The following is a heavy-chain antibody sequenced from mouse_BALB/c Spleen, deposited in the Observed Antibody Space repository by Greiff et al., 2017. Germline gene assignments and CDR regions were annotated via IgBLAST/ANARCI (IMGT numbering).Heavy chain of an antibody. Sequence: EVQRVESGGGLVQPGGSRKLSCAASGFTFSSFGMHWVRQAPEKGLEWVAYISSGSSTIYYADTVKGRFTISRDNPKNTLFLQMTSLRSEDTAMYYCARRGGYGDFDYWGQGTTLTVSS. CDR1: GFTFSSFG. D-gene: IGHD2-14*01. V-gene: IGHV5-17*02. CDR3: ARRGGYGDFDY. CDR2: ISSGSSTI. J-gene: IGHJ2*01.